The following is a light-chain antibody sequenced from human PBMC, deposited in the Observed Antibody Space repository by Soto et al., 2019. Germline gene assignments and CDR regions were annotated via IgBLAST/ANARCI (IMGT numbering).Light chain of an antibody. CDR1: QSVDIY. CDR2: DAY. CDR3: QQRRIWPPLT. V-gene: IGKV3-11*01. J-gene: IGKJ4*01. Sequence: EVVLTQSPATLSLSPGESATLSCRASQSVDIYLAWYQQKPGQAPRLLMYDAYNMATGIPARFSGSGSGTDFAPTISSLEPEDFAVYYCQQRRIWPPLTFGGGTKVEIK.